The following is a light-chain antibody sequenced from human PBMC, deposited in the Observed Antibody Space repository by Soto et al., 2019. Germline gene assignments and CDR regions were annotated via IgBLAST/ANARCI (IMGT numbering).Light chain of an antibody. CDR2: RVS. CDR3: QQYGNVPLT. J-gene: IGKJ4*01. CDR1: QSVSNRY. V-gene: IGKV3-20*01. Sequence: EVVLTQSPGTLSLSPGEGATLSCRASQSVSNRYFAWYQQKPGQAPRLLIYRVSSRATGIPDRFSGSGSGTDFTLTISRLEPEDFAVYYCQQYGNVPLTFGGGTKVDNK.